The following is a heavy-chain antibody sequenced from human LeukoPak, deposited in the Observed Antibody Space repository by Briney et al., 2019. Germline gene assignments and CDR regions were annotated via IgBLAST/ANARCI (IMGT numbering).Heavy chain of an antibody. V-gene: IGHV4-39*01. J-gene: IGHJ3*02. CDR2: IYYGGST. Sequence: SETLSLTCTVSGASISSSTYYWGWIRQPPGKGLEWIGRIYYGGSTYYNPSLRRRVTISVDTSKNQFSLKSSSVTAADTAVYYCARGALQSNPQGSFDIWGQGTLVTVSS. CDR1: GASISSSTYY. D-gene: IGHD5-24*01. CDR3: ARGALQSNPQGSFDI.